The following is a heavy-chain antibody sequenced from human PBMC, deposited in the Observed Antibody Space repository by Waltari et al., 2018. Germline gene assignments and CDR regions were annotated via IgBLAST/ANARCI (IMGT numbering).Heavy chain of an antibody. CDR3: ASGGGYTNGWDY. CDR1: GDSLSSRNYF. CDR2: IYYPGNT. D-gene: IGHD2-8*01. V-gene: IGHV4-39*07. Sequence: QPLLQESGPGLVKPSETLSLTCSVSGDSLSSRNYFWGWIRQPPGKGLQWIGSIYYPGNTYYNPSLKSRLTISLDTSKNQFSLKRTSVTAADTAVYFCASGGGYTNGWDYWGQGTPVTVSS. J-gene: IGHJ4*02.